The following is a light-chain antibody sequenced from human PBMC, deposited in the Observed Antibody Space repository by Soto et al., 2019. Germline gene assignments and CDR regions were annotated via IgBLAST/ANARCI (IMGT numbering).Light chain of an antibody. CDR3: SSYTSSSFYV. CDR2: DVT. V-gene: IGLV2-14*01. CDR1: SSDVGDYNY. J-gene: IGLJ1*01. Sequence: QSALTQPASVSGSPGQSITISCTGTSSDVGDYNYVSWYQQHPGKAPKLMIYDVTNRPSGVSNRFSGSKSGNTASLTISGLQDEDEADYYCSSYTSSSFYVFGTGTKLTVL.